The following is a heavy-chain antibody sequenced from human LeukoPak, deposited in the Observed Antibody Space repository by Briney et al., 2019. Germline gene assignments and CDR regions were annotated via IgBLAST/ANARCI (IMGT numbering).Heavy chain of an antibody. Sequence: PGGSLRLSCAASGFTFSSYAMNWVRQAPGKGLEWVSIITGSGGSTYYADSVKGRFTISRDNSKNTLYLQVNSLRAEDTAMYYCAKSSLKYYFDSWGQGTLVTVSS. J-gene: IGHJ4*02. CDR1: GFTFSSYA. CDR2: ITGSGGST. V-gene: IGHV3-23*01. CDR3: AKSSLKYYFDS. D-gene: IGHD6-6*01.